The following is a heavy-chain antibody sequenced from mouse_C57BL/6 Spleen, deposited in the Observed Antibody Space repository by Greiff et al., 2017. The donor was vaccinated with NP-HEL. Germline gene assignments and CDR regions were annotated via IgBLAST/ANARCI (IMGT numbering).Heavy chain of an antibody. CDR1: GYSITSGYY. D-gene: IGHD1-1*01. V-gene: IGHV3-6*01. J-gene: IGHJ2*01. CDR2: ISYDGSN. CDR3: ASYYGSSSFDY. Sequence: ESGPGLVKPSQSLSLTCSVTGYSITSGYYWNWIRQFPGNKLEWMGYISYDGSNNYNPSLKNRISITRDTSKNQFFLKLNSVTTEDTATYYCASYYGSSSFDYWGQGTTLTVSS.